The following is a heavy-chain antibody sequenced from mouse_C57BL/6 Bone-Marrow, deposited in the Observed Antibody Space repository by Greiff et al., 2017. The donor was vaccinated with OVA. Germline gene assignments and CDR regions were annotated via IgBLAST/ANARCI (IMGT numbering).Heavy chain of an antibody. J-gene: IGHJ1*03. D-gene: IGHD2-3*01. Sequence: VQLQQPGAELVKPGASVKLSCKASGYTFTSYWMQWVKQRPGQGLEWIGEIDPSDSYTNYNQKFKGKATLTVDTSSSTAYMQLSSLTSEDSAVYYCARDGYNWYFDVWGTGTTVTVSS. V-gene: IGHV1-50*01. CDR3: ARDGYNWYFDV. CDR1: GYTFTSYW. CDR2: IDPSDSYT.